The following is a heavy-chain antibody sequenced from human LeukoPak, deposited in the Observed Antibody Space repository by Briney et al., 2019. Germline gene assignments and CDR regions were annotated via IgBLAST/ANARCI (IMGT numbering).Heavy chain of an antibody. Sequence: TGGSLRLSCAASGFTFSSYEMNWVRQAPGKGLEWVSYISSSGSTIYYADSVKGRFTISRDNAKNSLYLQMNSLRAEDTAVYYCARDGSAVTRKSGTSPHYYYYYMDVWGKGTTVTVSS. CDR3: ARDGSAVTRKSGTSPHYYYYYMDV. D-gene: IGHD4-17*01. J-gene: IGHJ6*03. CDR2: ISSSGSTI. CDR1: GFTFSSYE. V-gene: IGHV3-48*03.